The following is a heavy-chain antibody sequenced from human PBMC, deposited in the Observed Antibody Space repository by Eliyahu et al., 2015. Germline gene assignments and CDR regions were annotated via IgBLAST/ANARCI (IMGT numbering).Heavy chain of an antibody. Sequence: EVQXVESGGGLVQPGESLXXSXXASGFTFRNYLMAWVRQAPGKGLEWVGDINKDGRDKYYMDSVKGRFTISRDNAENSLYLQMNSLRAEDTAVYYCARDLEKQWGAFDIWGRGTMVTVSS. CDR2: INKDGRDK. CDR3: ARDLEKQWGAFDI. CDR1: GFTFRNYL. J-gene: IGHJ3*02. V-gene: IGHV3-7*01. D-gene: IGHD6-19*01.